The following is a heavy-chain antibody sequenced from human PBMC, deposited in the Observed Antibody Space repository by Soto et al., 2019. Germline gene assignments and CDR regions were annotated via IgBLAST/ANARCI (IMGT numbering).Heavy chain of an antibody. CDR2: SSGSGGIT. D-gene: IGHD4-17*01. V-gene: IGHV3-23*01. CDR3: AKSGSTTVANYLDY. J-gene: IGHJ4*02. Sequence: EGQLLESAGGMVQRGGSLRLSCAASGFTFSNYAMSWVRQAPGKGLEWVSTSSGSGGITYYADSVKGRFTISRDNSKNTLYLQMNSLRAEDTAVYYCAKSGSTTVANYLDYRGQGTLVTVSS. CDR1: GFTFSNYA.